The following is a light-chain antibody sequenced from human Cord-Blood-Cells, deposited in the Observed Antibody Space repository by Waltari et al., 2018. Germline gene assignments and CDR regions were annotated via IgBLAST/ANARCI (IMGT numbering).Light chain of an antibody. J-gene: IGLJ3*02. Sequence: QSALPQPPSVSGSPGQSLTLPCTGTSSDVGSYNLVSWYQQHPGKAPKLMIYEGSKRPSGVSNRFSGSKSGNTASLTICGLQAEDEADYYCCSYAGSSTWVFGGGTKLTVL. CDR3: CSYAGSSTWV. CDR2: EGS. V-gene: IGLV2-23*01. CDR1: SSDVGSYNL.